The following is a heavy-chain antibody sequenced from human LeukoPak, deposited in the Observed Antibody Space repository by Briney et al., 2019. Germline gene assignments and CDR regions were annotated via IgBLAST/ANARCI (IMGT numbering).Heavy chain of an antibody. V-gene: IGHV3-73*01. CDR3: RGQYCSGGSCPPDYYYYYMDV. J-gene: IGHJ6*03. D-gene: IGHD2-15*01. Sequence: GGSLRLSCAASGFTFSGSAMHWVRQASGKGLEWVGRIRSKANSYATAYAASVKGRFTISRDDSKNTAYLQMNSLKTEDTAVYYCRGQYCSGGSCPPDYYYYYMDVWGKGTTVTVSS. CDR2: IRSKANSYAT. CDR1: GFTFSGSA.